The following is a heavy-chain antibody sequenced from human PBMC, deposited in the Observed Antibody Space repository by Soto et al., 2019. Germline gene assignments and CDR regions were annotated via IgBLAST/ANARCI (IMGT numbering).Heavy chain of an antibody. CDR1: GFTFSSYA. CDR3: ASAAREYYYYGMDV. Sequence: GGSLRLSCSASGFTFSSYAMHWVRQAPGKGLEYVSAISSNGGSTYYADSVKGRFTISRDNSKNTLYLQMNSLRAEDTAVYYCASAAREYYYYGMDVWGQGTTVTVSS. V-gene: IGHV3-64*04. CDR2: ISSNGGST. J-gene: IGHJ6*02.